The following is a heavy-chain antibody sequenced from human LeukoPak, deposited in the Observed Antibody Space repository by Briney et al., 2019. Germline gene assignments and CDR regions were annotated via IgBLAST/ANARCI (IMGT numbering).Heavy chain of an antibody. D-gene: IGHD6-13*01. J-gene: IGHJ4*02. CDR1: GGTLSSYT. Sequence: AASVKVSCKASGGTLSSYTISWVRQAPGQGLEWMGRIIPILGIANYAQKFQGRVTITADKSTSTAYMELSSLRSEDTAVYYCARGDSSSWYNQEYYFDYWGQGTLVTVPS. CDR2: IIPILGIA. CDR3: ARGDSSSWYNQEYYFDY. V-gene: IGHV1-69*02.